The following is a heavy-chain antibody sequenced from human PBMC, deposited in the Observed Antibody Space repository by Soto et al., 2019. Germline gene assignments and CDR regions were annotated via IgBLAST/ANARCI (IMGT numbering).Heavy chain of an antibody. CDR2: IYYSGST. J-gene: IGHJ5*02. Sequence: PSETLSLTCTVSGGSISSGGYYWSWIRQHPGKGLEWIGYIYYSGSTYYNPSLKSRVTISVDTSKNQFSLKLSPVTAADTAVYYCARDMRAAAGLNNWFDPWGQGTLVTVSS. D-gene: IGHD6-13*01. CDR3: ARDMRAAAGLNNWFDP. V-gene: IGHV4-31*03. CDR1: GGSISSGGYY.